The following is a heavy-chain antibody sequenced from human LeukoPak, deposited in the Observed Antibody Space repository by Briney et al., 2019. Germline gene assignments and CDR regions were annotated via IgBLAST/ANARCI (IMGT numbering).Heavy chain of an antibody. CDR1: GGSISSGGYY. CDR2: IYHSGST. CDR3: ARDYYGSGSYL. J-gene: IGHJ4*02. V-gene: IGHV4-30-2*05. Sequence: NPSETLSLTCTVSGGSISSGGYYWSWIRQPPGKGLEWIGYIYHSGSTYYNPSLKSRVTISVDTSKNQFSLKLSSVTAADTAVYYCARDYYGSGSYLWGQGTLVTVSS. D-gene: IGHD3-10*01.